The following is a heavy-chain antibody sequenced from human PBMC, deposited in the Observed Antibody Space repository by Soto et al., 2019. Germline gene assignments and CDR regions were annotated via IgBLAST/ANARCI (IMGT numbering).Heavy chain of an antibody. CDR1: GFTRTSYA. CDR2: IRGTDSRR. D-gene: IGHD3-22*01. Sequence: EVQLLESGGCLVQPGGSLRLSCAASGFTRTSYAVSWVRQAPGKGLEWVSAIRGTDSRRHYAESVRGRFSVARDESKNTLFLQMNSLRADATAVYYCAKDTYDSFLYGMDVWGQGTRVTVSS. CDR3: AKDTYDSFLYGMDV. V-gene: IGHV3-23*01. J-gene: IGHJ6*02.